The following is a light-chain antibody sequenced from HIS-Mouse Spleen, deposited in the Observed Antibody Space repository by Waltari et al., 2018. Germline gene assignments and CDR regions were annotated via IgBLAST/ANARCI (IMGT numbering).Light chain of an antibody. V-gene: IGLV2-14*03. CDR2: DVN. CDR1: SSDVGGYNY. J-gene: IGLJ2*01. Sequence: QSALTQPASVSGSPGQSITISCTGTSSDVGGYNYVSWYQQHPGKAPKLMIYDVNNRPSGGSNRVSGSKSGNTASLTISGLQAEDEADYYCSSYTSSSFNVVFGGGTKLTVL. CDR3: SSYTSSSFNVV.